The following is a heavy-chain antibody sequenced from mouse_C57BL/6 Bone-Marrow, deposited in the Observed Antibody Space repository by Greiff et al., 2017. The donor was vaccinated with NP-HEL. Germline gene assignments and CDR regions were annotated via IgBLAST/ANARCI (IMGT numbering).Heavy chain of an antibody. CDR2: INPNNGGT. Sequence: VKQSHGKSLEWIGDINPNNGGTSYNQKFKGKATLTVDKSSSTAYMELRSLTSEDSAVYYCARRNYYGSRVDWYFDVWGTGTTVTVSS. D-gene: IGHD1-1*01. V-gene: IGHV1-26*01. CDR3: ARRNYYGSRVDWYFDV. J-gene: IGHJ1*03.